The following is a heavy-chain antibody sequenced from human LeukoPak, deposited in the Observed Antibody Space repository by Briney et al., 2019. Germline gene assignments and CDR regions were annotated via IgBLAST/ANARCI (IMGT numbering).Heavy chain of an antibody. D-gene: IGHD4-17*01. J-gene: IGHJ4*02. Sequence: SETLSLTCSVSGGSISSNGYYWGWIRQPPGKGLEWIGAIYYSGSAYYNPSLKSRVTISVDTSKNQFSLKVTSVTAADTAVYYCARAYGARPYYYFDYWGLGTLVTVSS. CDR3: ARAYGARPYYYFDY. CDR2: IYYSGSA. V-gene: IGHV4-39*01. CDR1: GGSISSNGYY.